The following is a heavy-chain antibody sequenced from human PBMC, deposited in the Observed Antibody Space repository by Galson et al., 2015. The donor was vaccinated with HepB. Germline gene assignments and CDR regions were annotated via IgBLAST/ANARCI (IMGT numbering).Heavy chain of an antibody. Sequence: SLRLSCAASGFTFSSYSMNWVRQAPGKGLEWVSSISSSSSYIYYADSVKGRFTISRDNAKNSLYLQMNSLRAEDTAVYYCARVTYYDSSGYYWDYWGQGTLVTVSS. CDR1: GFTFSSYS. J-gene: IGHJ4*02. D-gene: IGHD3-22*01. V-gene: IGHV3-21*01. CDR2: ISSSSSYI. CDR3: ARVTYYDSSGYYWDY.